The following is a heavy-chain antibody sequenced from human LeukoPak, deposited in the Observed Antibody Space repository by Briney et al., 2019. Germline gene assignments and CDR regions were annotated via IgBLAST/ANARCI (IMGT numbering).Heavy chain of an antibody. CDR1: RVTFSSYS. D-gene: IGHD3-22*01. Sequence: GASVKVSCKASRVTFSSYSVSWVRQAPGQGPEWMGRIIPVFGTANYAQQFHGRVVITAYESTSTVHLEMRSMRTDDYAMYSCARGPRATYYYDSSGFDGAFEVWGQGTMVTVSS. V-gene: IGHV1-69*15. J-gene: IGHJ3*01. CDR2: IIPVFGTA. CDR3: ARGPRATYYYDSSGFDGAFEV.